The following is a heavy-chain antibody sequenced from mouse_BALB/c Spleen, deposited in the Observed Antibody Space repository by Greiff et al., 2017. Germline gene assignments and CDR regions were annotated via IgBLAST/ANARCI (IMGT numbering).Heavy chain of an antibody. V-gene: IGHV5-6-3*01. Sequence: EVHLVESGGGLVQPGGSLKLSCAASGFTFSSYGMSWVRQTPDKRLELVATINSNGGSTYYPDSVKGRFTISRDNAKNTLYLQMSSLKSEDTAMYYCAREYYGPLDYWGQGTTLTVSS. CDR3: AREYYGPLDY. D-gene: IGHD1-2*01. J-gene: IGHJ2*01. CDR1: GFTFSSYG. CDR2: INSNGGST.